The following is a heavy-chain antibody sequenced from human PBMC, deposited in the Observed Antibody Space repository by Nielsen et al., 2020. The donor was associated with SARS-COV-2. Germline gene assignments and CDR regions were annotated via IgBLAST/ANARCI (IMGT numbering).Heavy chain of an antibody. V-gene: IGHV3-66*01. J-gene: IGHJ4*01. CDR3: ARALFSAAGTLGY. CDR1: GFVVSSNY. CDR2: IYSGGST. D-gene: IGHD6-13*01. Sequence: GESLKISCAASGFVVSSNYLTWVRQAPGKGLEWVSVIYSGGSTYYADSVKGRFTISRDNSKNTLYLQMNSLRAEDTAVYFCARALFSAAGTLGYWGHGTLVTVPA.